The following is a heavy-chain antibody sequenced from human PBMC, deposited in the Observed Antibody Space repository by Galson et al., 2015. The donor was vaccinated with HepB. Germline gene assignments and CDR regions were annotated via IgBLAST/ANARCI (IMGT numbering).Heavy chain of an antibody. CDR1: GFTFSSYG. CDR2: ISYDGSNK. Sequence: SLRLSCAASGFTFSSYGMHWVRQAPGKGLEWVAVISYDGSNKYYADSVKGRFTISRDNSKNTLYLQINSLRAEDTAVYYCAIVANDYGDYSFDYWGQGTLVTVSS. J-gene: IGHJ4*02. CDR3: AIVANDYGDYSFDY. D-gene: IGHD4-17*01. V-gene: IGHV3-30*03.